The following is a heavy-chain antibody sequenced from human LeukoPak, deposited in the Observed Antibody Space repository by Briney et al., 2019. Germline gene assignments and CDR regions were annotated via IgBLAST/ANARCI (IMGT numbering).Heavy chain of an antibody. V-gene: IGHV1-69*13. Sequence: ASVKVSCKASGGTFSSYAISWVRQAPGQGLEWMGGIIPIFGTSNYAQKFQGRVTITADESTSTAYMELSSLRSEDTAVYYCARDSSEFRSLLFHWGQGTLVTVSS. J-gene: IGHJ1*01. CDR2: IIPIFGTS. D-gene: IGHD1-14*01. CDR3: ARDSSEFRSLLFH. CDR1: GGTFSSYA.